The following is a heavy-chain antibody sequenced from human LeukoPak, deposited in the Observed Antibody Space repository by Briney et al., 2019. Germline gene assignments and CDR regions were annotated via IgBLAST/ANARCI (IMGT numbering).Heavy chain of an antibody. Sequence: ASVKVSCKASGYTFTGYYLHWVRQAPGQGLEWMGWINPNSGGTNYAQKFQGWVTMTRDTSISTAYMELSRLRSDDTAVYYCARDGLSFTYGGDGGMDVWGKGTTVTVSS. D-gene: IGHD1-26*01. J-gene: IGHJ6*04. CDR2: INPNSGGT. CDR3: ARDGLSFTYGGDGGMDV. CDR1: GYTFTGYY. V-gene: IGHV1-2*04.